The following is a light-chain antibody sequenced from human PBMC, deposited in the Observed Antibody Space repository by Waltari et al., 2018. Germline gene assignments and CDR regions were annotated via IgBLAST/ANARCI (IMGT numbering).Light chain of an antibody. CDR2: DAS. J-gene: IGKJ4*01. CDR1: QSVSSY. V-gene: IGKV3-11*01. CDR3: QQRSNWLT. Sequence: EIVLTQSPATLSLSPGERATLSCMSSQSVSSYLAWDQPKPGQAPRLLIYDASNRATGIPARFSGSGSGTDFTLTISSLEPEDFAVYYCQQRSNWLTFGGGTKVEIK.